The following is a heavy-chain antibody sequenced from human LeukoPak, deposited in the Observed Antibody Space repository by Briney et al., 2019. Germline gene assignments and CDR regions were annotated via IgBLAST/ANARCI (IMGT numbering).Heavy chain of an antibody. CDR2: IDNGGNT. D-gene: IGHD6-6*01. Sequence: GGSLRLSRAAPGFSASSNYMSWVRQAPGKGLEWVSVIDNGGNTYYADSVKGRFTISRDNSKNTLYLQINSLRAEDTAVYYCARDGSARSLGNWGQGTLVSVSS. J-gene: IGHJ4*02. V-gene: IGHV3-53*01. CDR1: GFSASSNY. CDR3: ARDGSARSLGN.